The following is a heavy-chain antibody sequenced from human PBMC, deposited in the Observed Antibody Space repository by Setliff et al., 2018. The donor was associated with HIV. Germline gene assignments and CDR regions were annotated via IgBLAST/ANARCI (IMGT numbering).Heavy chain of an antibody. D-gene: IGHD5-12*01. CDR3: ARKVGGYGKDAFDI. V-gene: IGHV4-31*01. CDR2: TYYSGST. J-gene: IGHJ3*02. Sequence: SETLSLTCTVSGGSISSGGYYWSWIRQHPGKGLEWIGYTYYSGSTYYNPSLKSLVTISVDTSKNQFSLKLSSVTAADTAVYYCARKVGGYGKDAFDIWGQGTMVTVSS. CDR1: GGSISSGGYY.